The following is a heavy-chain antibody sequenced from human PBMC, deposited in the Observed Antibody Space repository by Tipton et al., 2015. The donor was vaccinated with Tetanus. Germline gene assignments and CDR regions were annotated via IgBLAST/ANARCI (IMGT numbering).Heavy chain of an antibody. D-gene: IGHD2-15*01. CDR3: ARAHCSDGVCNFDF. CDR1: GYIFTNYW. Sequence: VQLVQSGGEVKKPGESLKISCKGSGYIFTNYWIGWVRQKPGKGLEWMGIIYPGDSDTRYSPSFQSQVTISVDKSINTAYLQWSSLKASDTSMFYCARAHCSDGVCNFDFWGQGALVTVAS. J-gene: IGHJ4*02. V-gene: IGHV5-51*01. CDR2: IYPGDSDT.